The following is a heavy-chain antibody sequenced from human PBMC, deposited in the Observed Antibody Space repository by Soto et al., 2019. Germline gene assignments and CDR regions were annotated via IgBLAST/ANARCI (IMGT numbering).Heavy chain of an antibody. CDR3: ARETRLRSSGWSYYFDF. CDR2: ISGSGGTI. CDR1: GFTLSSYS. V-gene: IGHV3-48*02. Sequence: EVQLVESGGGMVQPGGSLRVSCAASGFTLSSYSMHWVRQAPGKGLEWVSYISGSGGTIYYADSVKGRFTISRDNAKNSLSVQMKSMTDEVTALYFCARETRLRSSGWSYYFDFWGQGTRVTVSS. J-gene: IGHJ4*02. D-gene: IGHD6-19*01.